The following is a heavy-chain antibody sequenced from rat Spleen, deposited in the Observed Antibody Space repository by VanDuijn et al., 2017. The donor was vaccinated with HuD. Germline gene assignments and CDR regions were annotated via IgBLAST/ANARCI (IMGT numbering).Heavy chain of an antibody. CDR2: IIYDGTRT. Sequence: EVQLVESGGGLVQPGRSLKLSCVASGFTFNNYWMTWIRQAPGKGLEWVATIIYDGTRTFYRDSVKGRFTVSRDNAKNTLYLQMDSLRSEDTATYYCATGPRILRLDWFAYWGQGTLVTVSS. CDR1: GFTFNNYW. J-gene: IGHJ3*01. CDR3: ATGPRILRLDWFAY. D-gene: IGHD1-6*01. V-gene: IGHV5-31*01.